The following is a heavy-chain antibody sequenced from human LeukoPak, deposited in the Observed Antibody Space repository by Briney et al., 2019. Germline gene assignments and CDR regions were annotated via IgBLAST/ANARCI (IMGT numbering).Heavy chain of an antibody. D-gene: IGHD6-13*01. V-gene: IGHV1-8*01. Sequence: ASVTVSCKASGYTFTSYDINWVRQATGQGLEWMGWMNPNSGDTGYPQKFQGRVTMTRDTSITTAYMELSSLRSDDTAVYYCARDGVPAANDYWGQGTLVTVSS. J-gene: IGHJ4*02. CDR1: GYTFTSYD. CDR3: ARDGVPAANDY. CDR2: MNPNSGDT.